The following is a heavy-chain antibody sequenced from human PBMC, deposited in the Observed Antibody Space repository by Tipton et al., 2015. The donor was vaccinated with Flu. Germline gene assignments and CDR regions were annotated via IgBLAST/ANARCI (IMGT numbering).Heavy chain of an antibody. CDR3: AKAGGSHRGYYPYYFDY. CDR2: ISGSGGRT. Sequence: SLRLSCAASGFIFSSYAMSWVRQAPGKGLEWVSVISGSGGRTYYADSVKGRFTVSRDNSKNTLHLQMNSLRAEDTAVYYCAKAGGSHRGYYPYYFDYWGQGTLVTVSS. CDR1: GFIFSSYA. D-gene: IGHD3-3*01. V-gene: IGHV3-23*01. J-gene: IGHJ4*02.